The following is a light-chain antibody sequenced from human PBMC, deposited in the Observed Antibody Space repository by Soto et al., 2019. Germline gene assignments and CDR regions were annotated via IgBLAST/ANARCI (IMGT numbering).Light chain of an antibody. J-gene: IGKJ1*01. CDR2: WAS. Sequence: DIVMTQSPDSLAVSLGERATINCKSSQSVVYRSNKKNYLVWYQQKPGQPPKLLISWASTRESGVPDRFSGSRSGTDFTLTISNLQAEDVAVYYCQQYYANPRTFGQGTKVDI. V-gene: IGKV4-1*01. CDR3: QQYYANPRT. CDR1: QSVVYRSNKKNY.